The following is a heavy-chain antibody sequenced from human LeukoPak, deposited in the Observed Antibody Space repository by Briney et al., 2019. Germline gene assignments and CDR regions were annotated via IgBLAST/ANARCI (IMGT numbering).Heavy chain of an antibody. V-gene: IGHV4-39*01. D-gene: IGHD5-24*01. CDR3: ASHVEMPTNYYYYAMDV. CDR1: GGSISSSSHS. Sequence: SETLSLTCTVSGGSISSSSHSWGWIRQPPGTGLEWIGSIYYSGSTYYNPSLKSRVTISVDTSKNQFSLKLSSVTATDTAVYYCASHVEMPTNYYYYAMDVWGQGTTVTVSS. CDR2: IYYSGST. J-gene: IGHJ6*02.